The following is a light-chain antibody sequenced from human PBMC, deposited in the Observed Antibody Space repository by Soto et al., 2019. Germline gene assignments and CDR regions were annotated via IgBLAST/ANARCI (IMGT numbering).Light chain of an antibody. CDR3: QQFATSPRVT. CDR1: QSVSGSH. V-gene: IGKV3-20*01. CDR2: DAS. Sequence: IGLTQSPGTLSLSPGESAILSCRASQSVSGSHLAWYQQKPGQAPRLHIFDASRRATGIPYRFSGSGSGTDFTLTIARLEPDDFAVYYCQQFATSPRVTFGPGTRLDIK. J-gene: IGKJ3*01.